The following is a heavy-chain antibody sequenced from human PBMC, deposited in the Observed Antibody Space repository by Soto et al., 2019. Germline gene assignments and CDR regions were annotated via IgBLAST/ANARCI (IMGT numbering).Heavy chain of an antibody. CDR3: AKDMEYSSGWFDLPGHRITSRGFDY. CDR1: GFTFDDYA. V-gene: IGHV3-9*01. D-gene: IGHD6-19*01. J-gene: IGHJ4*02. CDR2: ISWNSGSI. Sequence: GGSLRLSCAASGFTFDDYAMHWVRQAPGKGLGWVSGISWNSGSIGYADSVKGRFTISRDNAKNSLYLQMNSLRAEDTALYYCAKDMEYSSGWFDLPGHRITSRGFDYWGQGTLVTVSS.